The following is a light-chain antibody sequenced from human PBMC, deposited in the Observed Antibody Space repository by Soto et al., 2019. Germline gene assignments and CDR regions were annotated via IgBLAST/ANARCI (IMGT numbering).Light chain of an antibody. J-gene: IGKJ2*01. CDR1: QSISSW. V-gene: IGKV1-5*03. CDR2: KAS. CDR3: QQYDSYSYT. Sequence: DIQMTQSPSTLSASVGDRVTITCRASQSISSWMAWYQQKPGRAPNLLIYKASTLESGVTSRFSGSGSGTEFTLTISNLQPDDFSTYYCQQYDSYSYTFGQGTKLEIK.